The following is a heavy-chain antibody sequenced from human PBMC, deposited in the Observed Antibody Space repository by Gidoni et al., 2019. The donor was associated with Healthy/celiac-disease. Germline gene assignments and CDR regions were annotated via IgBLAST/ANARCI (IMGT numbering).Heavy chain of an antibody. CDR1: GFTCSAYY. CDR2: ISSSGSTI. V-gene: IGHV3-11*01. J-gene: IGHJ4*02. Sequence: QVQLVESGGGLVMPGGSLRLSCAASGFTCSAYYMSWYRPAPGKGLEWISYISSSGSTIYNADSVKGRFTISRDNAKNSLYLQMNSLRAEDTAVYYCARAGYMGYFDYWGQGTLVTVSS. CDR3: ARAGYMGYFDY. D-gene: IGHD5-18*01.